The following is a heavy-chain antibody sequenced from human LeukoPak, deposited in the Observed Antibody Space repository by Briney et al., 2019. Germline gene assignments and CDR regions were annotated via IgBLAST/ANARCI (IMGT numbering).Heavy chain of an antibody. D-gene: IGHD3-10*01. Sequence: PSETLSLTCAVSGGSISTCNWWGWVRQPPGKGLEWIGEISQSGSTDYSPSLKTRVTISVDKSRTQFSLMLSSVTAADTAIYYSYGAPYAFDLWGQGTMVTVSS. V-gene: IGHV4-4*02. CDR3: YGAPYAFDL. J-gene: IGHJ3*01. CDR1: GGSISTCNW. CDR2: ISQSGST.